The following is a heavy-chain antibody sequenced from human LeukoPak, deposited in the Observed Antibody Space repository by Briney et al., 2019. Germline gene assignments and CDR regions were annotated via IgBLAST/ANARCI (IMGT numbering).Heavy chain of an antibody. V-gene: IGHV3-21*01. CDR1: GFTFSSYS. Sequence: GGTLRLSCAASGFTFSSYSMNWVRQAPGKGLEYVSSISSSSSYIYYADSVKGRFTISRDNAKHSLYLQMNSLRAEDTAVYYCARDFHYYDSSGYQNWFDPWGQGTLVTVSS. CDR2: ISSSSSYI. D-gene: IGHD3-22*01. CDR3: ARDFHYYDSSGYQNWFDP. J-gene: IGHJ5*02.